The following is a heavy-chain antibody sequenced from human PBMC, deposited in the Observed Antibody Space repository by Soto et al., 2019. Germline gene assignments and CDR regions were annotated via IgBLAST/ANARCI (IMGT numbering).Heavy chain of an antibody. CDR1: GFTFDDYA. Sequence: QPGGSLRLSCAASGFTFDDYAMHWVRQAPGKGLEWVSGISWNSGSIGYADSVKGRFTISRDNAKNSLYLQWSSLKASDTAMYYCARQYAGPADWFDPWGQGTLVTVSS. J-gene: IGHJ5*02. D-gene: IGHD4-4*01. CDR2: ISWNSGSI. V-gene: IGHV3-9*01. CDR3: ARQYAGPADWFDP.